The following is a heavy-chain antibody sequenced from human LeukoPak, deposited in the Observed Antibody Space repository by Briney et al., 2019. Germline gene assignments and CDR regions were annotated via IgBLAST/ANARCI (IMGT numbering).Heavy chain of an antibody. CDR2: ISGSGGST. V-gene: IGHV3-23*01. Sequence: GGTLRLSCAASGFTFSSYGMSWVRQAPGKGLEWVSAISGSGGSTYYADSVKGRFTISRDNSKNTLYLQMNSLRAEDTALYYCARDRGGIGYYMDVWGKGTTVTVSS. D-gene: IGHD3-16*02. J-gene: IGHJ6*03. CDR1: GFTFSSYG. CDR3: ARDRGGIGYYMDV.